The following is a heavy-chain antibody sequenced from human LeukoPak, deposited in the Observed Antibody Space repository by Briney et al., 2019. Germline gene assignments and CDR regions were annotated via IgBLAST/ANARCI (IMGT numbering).Heavy chain of an antibody. CDR2: IYSGGST. Sequence: PGRSLRLSCAASGFTVSSNYMSWVRQAPGKGLEWVSSIYSGGSTYYTDSVKGRFTISRDNSKNTLYLQMNSLRAEDTAVYYCAGDLAGYNSFDYWGQGTLVTVSS. CDR1: GFTVSSNY. V-gene: IGHV3-66*01. D-gene: IGHD5-24*01. J-gene: IGHJ4*02. CDR3: AGDLAGYNSFDY.